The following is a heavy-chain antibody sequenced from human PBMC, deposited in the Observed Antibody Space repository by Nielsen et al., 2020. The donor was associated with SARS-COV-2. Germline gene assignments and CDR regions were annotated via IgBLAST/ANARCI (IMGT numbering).Heavy chain of an antibody. D-gene: IGHD6-19*01. CDR1: GGSIRGYY. CDR3: ARVGPVAGPFDY. Sequence: SETLSLTCTVSGGSIRGYYWGWIRQPPGKGLEWIGHIDYSGSTNYKSSLKSRVTVSVDRSKNQFSLKLSSVTAADTAVYFCARVGPVAGPFDYWGQGTLITVSS. V-gene: IGHV4-59*13. J-gene: IGHJ4*02. CDR2: IDYSGST.